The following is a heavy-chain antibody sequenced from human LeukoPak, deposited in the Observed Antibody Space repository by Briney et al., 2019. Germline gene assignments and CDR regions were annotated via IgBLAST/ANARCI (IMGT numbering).Heavy chain of an antibody. J-gene: IGHJ4*02. Sequence: GGSLILSCAASGLTFSTFAMSWVRQAPGRGLEGVSLISGGGDSTYYAETVRGRFTISRDNTKNTLYLQMSSLRADDAAIYYCAKGHSAYGTGFDYWGQGTLVTVSS. D-gene: IGHD5-12*01. CDR1: GLTFSTFA. CDR3: AKGHSAYGTGFDY. CDR2: ISGGGDST. V-gene: IGHV3-23*01.